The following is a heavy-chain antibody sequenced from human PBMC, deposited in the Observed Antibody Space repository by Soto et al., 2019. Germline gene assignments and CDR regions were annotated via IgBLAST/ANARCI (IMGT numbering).Heavy chain of an antibody. Sequence: GGSLRLSCAASGFTFSNSGMNWVRQAPGKGLEWVSSISSSSSYMYYADSVKDRFTISRDNAKNSLYLQMNSLRAEDTAVYYCARDCSSTSCYGGHFDYWGQGTLVTVSS. J-gene: IGHJ4*02. CDR1: GFTFSNSG. D-gene: IGHD2-2*01. V-gene: IGHV3-21*01. CDR3: ARDCSSTSCYGGHFDY. CDR2: ISSSSSYM.